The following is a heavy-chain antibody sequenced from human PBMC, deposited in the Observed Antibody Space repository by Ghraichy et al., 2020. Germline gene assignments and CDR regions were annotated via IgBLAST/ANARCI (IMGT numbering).Heavy chain of an antibody. J-gene: IGHJ3*02. CDR1: GFTFSSYW. CDR3: ARAIGDFWSGYRDAFDI. V-gene: IGHV3-74*03. CDR2: INIDGSTT. Sequence: SCAASGFTFSSYWMHWVRQAPGKGLVWVSRINIDGSTTTYADSVKGRFTISRDTAKNTLYLQMNSLRAEDTAVYYCARAIGDFWSGYRDAFDIWGQGTMVTVSS. D-gene: IGHD3-3*01.